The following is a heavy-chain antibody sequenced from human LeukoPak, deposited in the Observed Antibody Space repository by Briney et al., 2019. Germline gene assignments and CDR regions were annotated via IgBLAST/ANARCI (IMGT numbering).Heavy chain of an antibody. D-gene: IGHD1-26*01. Sequence: ASVKVSCKVSGYTLIELSMHWVRQAPGQGLEWIGWINPNSGGTNYAQKFQGRVTMTRDTSISTAYMELSRLRSDDTAVYYCARGMEPYYYMDVWGKGTTVTVSS. CDR2: INPNSGGT. V-gene: IGHV1-2*02. CDR1: GYTLIELS. CDR3: ARGMEPYYYMDV. J-gene: IGHJ6*03.